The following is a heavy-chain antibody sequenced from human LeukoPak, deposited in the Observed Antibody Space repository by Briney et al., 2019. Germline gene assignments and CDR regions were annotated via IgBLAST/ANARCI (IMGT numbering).Heavy chain of an antibody. CDR1: GYTFTGYY. V-gene: IGHV1-2*02. CDR2: INPNSGGT. D-gene: IGHD3-10*01. Sequence: ASVKVSCKASGYTFTGYYMHWVRQAPGQGLEWMGWINPNSGGTNYAQKFQGRVTMTRDTSISTAYMELSRLRSDDTAVYYCARARAMVRGVIAYGMDVWGQGTTVTVSS. J-gene: IGHJ6*02. CDR3: ARARAMVRGVIAYGMDV.